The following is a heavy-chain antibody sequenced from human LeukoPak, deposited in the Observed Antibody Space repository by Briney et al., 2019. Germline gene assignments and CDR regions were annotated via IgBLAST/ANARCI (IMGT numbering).Heavy chain of an antibody. CDR1: GGTFSSYA. Sequence: ASVKVSCKASGGTFSSYAISWVRQAPGQGLEWMGWMNPNSGNTGYAQKFQGRVTMTRNTSISTAYMELSSLRSEDTAVYYCARQTYYYDSSGYSGYWGQGTLVTVSS. CDR3: ARQTYYYDSSGYSGY. D-gene: IGHD3-22*01. CDR2: MNPNSGNT. V-gene: IGHV1-8*02. J-gene: IGHJ4*02.